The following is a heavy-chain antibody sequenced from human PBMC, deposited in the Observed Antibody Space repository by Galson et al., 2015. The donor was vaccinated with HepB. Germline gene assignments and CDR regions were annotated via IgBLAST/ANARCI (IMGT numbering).Heavy chain of an antibody. V-gene: IGHV3-21*01. CDR3: ARDVTGTLHFDY. CDR1: GFTFSSYS. D-gene: IGHD1-7*01. J-gene: IGHJ4*02. CDR2: IRSRSSYI. Sequence: SLRLSCAASGFTFSSYSMNWVRQAPGMGLEWVSSIRSRSSYIYYADSVKGRFTISRDNAKNSLYLQMNSLRAEDTAVYYCARDVTGTLHFDYWGQGTLVTVSS.